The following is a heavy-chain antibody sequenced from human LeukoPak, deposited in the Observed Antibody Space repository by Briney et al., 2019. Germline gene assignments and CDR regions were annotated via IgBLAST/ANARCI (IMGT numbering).Heavy chain of an antibody. D-gene: IGHD6-19*01. CDR2: IYYSGNT. CDR1: GGSISTYY. V-gene: IGHV4-59*01. J-gene: IGHJ6*03. CDR3: ARASYSSGWYTVYYMDV. Sequence: SETLSLTCTVSGGSISTYYWSWIRQPPGKGLEWIGYIYYSGNTNYNPSLKSRVTISVDTSKNRFSLKLSSVTAADTAVYYCARASYSSGWYTVYYMDVWGKGTMVTVSS.